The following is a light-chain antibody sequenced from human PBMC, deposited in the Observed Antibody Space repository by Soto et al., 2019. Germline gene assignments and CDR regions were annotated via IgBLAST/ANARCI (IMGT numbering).Light chain of an antibody. V-gene: IGLV4-60*02. CDR2: LEGSGSY. CDR3: ETWDSNTRV. Sequence: QSVLTQSSSASASLGSSIKLTCTLSRGHSSYIIAWHQQQPGKAPRYLMKLEGSGSYNKGSGVPDRFSGSSSGADRYLTISNLQFEDEADYYCETWDSNTRVFGGRTKVTVL. CDR1: RGHSSYI. J-gene: IGLJ3*02.